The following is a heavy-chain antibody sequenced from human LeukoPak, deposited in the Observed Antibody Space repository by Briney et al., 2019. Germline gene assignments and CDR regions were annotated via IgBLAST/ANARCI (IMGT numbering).Heavy chain of an antibody. CDR1: GFTFSSYA. Sequence: GGSLRLSCAASGFTFSSYAMSWVRRAPGKGLEWVSAISGSGGSTYYADSVKGRFTIPRDNSKNTLYLQMNSLRAEDTAVYYCAKDLSDYGDYSSGQGTLVTVSS. V-gene: IGHV3-23*01. CDR2: ISGSGGST. D-gene: IGHD4-17*01. CDR3: AKDLSDYGDYS. J-gene: IGHJ4*02.